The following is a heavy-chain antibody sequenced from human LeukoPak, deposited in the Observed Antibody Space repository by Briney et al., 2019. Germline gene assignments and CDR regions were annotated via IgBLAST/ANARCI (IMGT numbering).Heavy chain of an antibody. D-gene: IGHD6-6*01. CDR3: ARGRIAARRGVSWFDP. CDR1: GYTFTSYD. CDR2: MNPNSGNT. Sequence: GASVKVSCKASGYTFTSYDINWVRQATGQGLEWMGWMNPNSGNTGYAQKFQGRVTMTRNTSISTAYMELSSLRSEDTAVYYCARGRIAARRGVSWFDPWGQGTLVTVSS. V-gene: IGHV1-8*01. J-gene: IGHJ5*02.